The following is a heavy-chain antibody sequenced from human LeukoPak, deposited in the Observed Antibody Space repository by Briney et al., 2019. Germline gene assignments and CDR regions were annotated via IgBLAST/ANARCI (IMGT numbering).Heavy chain of an antibody. CDR3: ARGIFGVGTQDAFDI. Sequence: SETLSLTCTVSGGSINIYYWSWIRQPAGKGLEWIGRIYTSESTNYNPSLKSRVTMSVDTSKNQFSLKLSSVTAADTAVYYCARGIFGVGTQDAFDIWGQGTMVTVSS. V-gene: IGHV4-4*07. CDR1: GGSINIYY. J-gene: IGHJ3*02. CDR2: IYTSEST. D-gene: IGHD3-3*01.